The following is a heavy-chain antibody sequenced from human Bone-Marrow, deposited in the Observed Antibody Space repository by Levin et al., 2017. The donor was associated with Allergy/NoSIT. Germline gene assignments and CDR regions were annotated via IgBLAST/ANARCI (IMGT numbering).Heavy chain of an antibody. Sequence: GESLKISCAASGFTFSSFGMHWVHQAPGKGLEWVAIIWNDGSKIYYADSVKGRFIISRDNSKNTLYLQMNTLRAEDTGVYYCARAGGRAVADSFDYCGQGTLVTVSS. V-gene: IGHV3-33*01. CDR1: GFTFSSFG. CDR3: ARAGGRAVADSFDY. D-gene: IGHD6-19*01. CDR2: IWNDGSKI. J-gene: IGHJ4*02.